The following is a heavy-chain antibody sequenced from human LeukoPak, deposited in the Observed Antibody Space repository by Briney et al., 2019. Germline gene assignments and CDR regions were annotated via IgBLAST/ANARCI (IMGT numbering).Heavy chain of an antibody. J-gene: IGHJ4*02. CDR1: GGSISTYY. D-gene: IGHD4-23*01. Sequence: SETLSLTCAVSGGSISTYYWSWLRQPPGEGLEWLGYIHSSANTNYNPSLKSRVTISVDTSKNQFSLKLSSVTAADTAVYYCARGGTVGNAWDYWGQGTLVTVSS. CDR3: ARGGTVGNAWDY. CDR2: IHSSANT. V-gene: IGHV4-59*01.